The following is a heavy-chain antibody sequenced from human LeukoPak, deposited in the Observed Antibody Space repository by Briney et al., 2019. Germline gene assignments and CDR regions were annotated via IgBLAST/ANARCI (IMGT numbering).Heavy chain of an antibody. CDR1: GYSISSGYY. J-gene: IGHJ6*03. CDR2: IYHSGST. D-gene: IGHD3-16*01. Sequence: SETLSLTCAVSGYSISSGYYWGWIRQPPGKGLEWIGSIYHSGSTNYNPSLKSRVTISVDTSKNQFSLKLSSVTAADTAVYYCARVEGATSHYYYYYMDVWGKGTTVTVSS. V-gene: IGHV4-38-2*01. CDR3: ARVEGATSHYYYYYMDV.